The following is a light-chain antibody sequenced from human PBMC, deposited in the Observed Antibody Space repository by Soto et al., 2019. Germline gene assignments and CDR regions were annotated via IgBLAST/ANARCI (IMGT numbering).Light chain of an antibody. CDR1: QGISSY. V-gene: IGKV1-9*01. Sequence: DIQLTQSPSFLSASVGDRVTITCRASQGISSYLAWYQRKPGKAPTLLIYSASTLQSGVPSRFSGSGSGTEFTLTISSLQPEDFAIYYCQQFNSYPITFGQGTRLEIK. J-gene: IGKJ5*01. CDR3: QQFNSYPIT. CDR2: SAS.